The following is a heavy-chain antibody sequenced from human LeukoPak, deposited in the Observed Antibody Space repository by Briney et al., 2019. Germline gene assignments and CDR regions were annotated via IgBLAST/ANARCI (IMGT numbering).Heavy chain of an antibody. CDR3: ARYGERYGSYFDL. Sequence: ASVKVSCKASGYTFSDYYMHWVRQAPGQGLEWMGWINPNSGGTNYAQKFQGRVTMTRDTSIRTAYMELSRLRSDDTAVYYCARYGERYGSYFDLWGRGTLVTVSS. J-gene: IGHJ2*01. V-gene: IGHV1-2*02. D-gene: IGHD3-10*01. CDR1: GYTFSDYY. CDR2: INPNSGGT.